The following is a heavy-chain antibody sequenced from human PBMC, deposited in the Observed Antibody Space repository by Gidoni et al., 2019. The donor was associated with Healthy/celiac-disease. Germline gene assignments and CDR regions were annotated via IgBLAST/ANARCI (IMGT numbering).Heavy chain of an antibody. V-gene: IGHV2-5*01. CDR2: IYWNDDK. J-gene: IGHJ4*02. CDR1: GLSLSTSGVG. CDR3: ARDSTAWLFFDY. Sequence: QITLKESGPTLVKPTQTLPLTCTFSGLSLSTSGVGVGWIRQPPGKALEWLALIYWNDDKRYSPSLKSRLTITKDTSKNQVVLTMTNMDPVDTATYYCARDSTAWLFFDYWGQGTLVTVSS. D-gene: IGHD2-2*01.